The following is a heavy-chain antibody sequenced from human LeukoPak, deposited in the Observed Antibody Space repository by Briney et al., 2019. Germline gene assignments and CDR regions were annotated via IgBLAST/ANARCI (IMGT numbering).Heavy chain of an antibody. J-gene: IGHJ4*02. CDR1: GFTFSSYW. CDR2: IKQDGSEK. Sequence: RGSLRLSCAGSGFTFSSYWMSWVRQAPGKGLEWVANIKQDGSEKYYVDSVKGRFTISRDNANNSLYLQMNSLRAEDTAVYYCARGGSEGATKRSGTDYWGQGTLVTVSS. V-gene: IGHV3-7*01. CDR3: ARGGSEGATKRSGTDY. D-gene: IGHD1-26*01.